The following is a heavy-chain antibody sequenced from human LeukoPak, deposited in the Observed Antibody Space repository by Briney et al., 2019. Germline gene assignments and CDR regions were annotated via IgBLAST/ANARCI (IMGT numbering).Heavy chain of an antibody. CDR2: ISRSTTI. V-gene: IGHV3-48*04. J-gene: IGHJ4*02. Sequence: GGSLRLSCAASGFTFSSYSMNWVRQAPGKGLEWLSYISRSTTIYYADSVKGRFTVSRDNAKNSLYLQMNSLRAEDTAVYYCARDGGGYSYYVDYWGQGTLVTVSS. D-gene: IGHD5-18*01. CDR3: ARDGGGYSYYVDY. CDR1: GFTFSSYS.